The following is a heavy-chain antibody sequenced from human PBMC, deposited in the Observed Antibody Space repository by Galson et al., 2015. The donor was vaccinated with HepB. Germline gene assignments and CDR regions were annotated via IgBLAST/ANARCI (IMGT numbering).Heavy chain of an antibody. CDR2: ISYDGNNK. CDR1: GFIFSSYV. Sequence: SLRLSCAGSGFIFSSYVMHWVRQAPGKGLEWVSTISYDGNNKYYADSVKGRFTISRDNSEKTLHLQMNSLRADDTAVYFCARASLKWLLSNAFDVWGQGTMVTVSS. D-gene: IGHD3-3*01. CDR3: ARASLKWLLSNAFDV. J-gene: IGHJ3*01. V-gene: IGHV3-30*03.